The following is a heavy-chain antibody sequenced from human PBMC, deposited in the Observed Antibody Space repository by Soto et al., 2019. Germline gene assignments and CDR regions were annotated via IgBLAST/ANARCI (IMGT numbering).Heavy chain of an antibody. CDR1: GFTFSDHY. Sequence: EVQLVESGGGLVQPGGSLRLSCAASGFTFSDHYMDWVRQAPGKGLEWVGRTRNKANSYTTEYAASVKGRFTISRDDSKNSLYLQMNSLKSEDTAVYYCARLANYGGNPLDYWGQGTLVNVSS. CDR2: TRNKANSYTT. D-gene: IGHD4-17*01. J-gene: IGHJ4*02. CDR3: ARLANYGGNPLDY. V-gene: IGHV3-72*01.